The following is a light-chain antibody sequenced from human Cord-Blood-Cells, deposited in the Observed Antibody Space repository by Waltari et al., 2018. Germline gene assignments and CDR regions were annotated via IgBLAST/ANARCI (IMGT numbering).Light chain of an antibody. J-gene: IGLJ1*01. CDR3: QAWDSSTYV. CDR2: QDS. V-gene: IGLV3-1*01. CDR1: KLGDKY. Sequence: SYELTQPPSVSVSPGQTASITCSGEKLGDKYACWYQQKPGQSPVLVIYQDSKLPSGNPDRVSGSNSGNTATLTISGTQAMDEADYYCQAWDSSTYVFGTGTKVTVL.